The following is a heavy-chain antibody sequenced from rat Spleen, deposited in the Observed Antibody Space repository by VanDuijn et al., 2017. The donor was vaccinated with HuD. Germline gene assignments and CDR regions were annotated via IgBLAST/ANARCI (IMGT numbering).Heavy chain of an antibody. CDR1: GSSLTSYN. Sequence: QVQLKESGPGLVQPSQTLSLTCTVSGSSLTSYNVHWVRQPPGKGLEWMGRIWGDGSTKYSSVLKSRLSISRDTSKSQVFLKMNSLQTEDTAIYFCTRDRLQWFDYWGQGVMVTVSS. J-gene: IGHJ2*01. CDR3: TRDRLQWFDY. D-gene: IGHD1-1*01. V-gene: IGHV2-1*01. CDR2: IWGDGST.